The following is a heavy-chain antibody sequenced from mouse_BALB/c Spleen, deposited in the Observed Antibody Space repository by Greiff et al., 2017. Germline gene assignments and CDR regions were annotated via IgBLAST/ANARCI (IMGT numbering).Heavy chain of an antibody. V-gene: IGHV5-4*02. Sequence: EVMLVESGGGLVKPGGSLKLSCAASGFTFSDYYMYWVRQTPEKRLEWVATISDGGSYTYYPDSVKGRFTISRDNAKNNLYLQMSSLKSEDTAMYYCAREHSRARATGFAYWGQGTLVTVSA. CDR1: GFTFSDYY. J-gene: IGHJ3*01. CDR3: AREHSRARATGFAY. CDR2: ISDGGSYT. D-gene: IGHD3-1*01.